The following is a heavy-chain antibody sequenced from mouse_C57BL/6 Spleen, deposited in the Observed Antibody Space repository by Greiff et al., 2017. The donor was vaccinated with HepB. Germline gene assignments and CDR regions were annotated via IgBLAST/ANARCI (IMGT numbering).Heavy chain of an antibody. Sequence: EVMLVESGGGLVKPGGSLKLSCAASGFTFSDYGMHWVRQAPEKGLEWVAYISSGSSTIYYADTVKGRFTISRDNAKNTLFLQMTSLRSEDTAMYYCAKGDREDAMDYWGQGTSVTVSS. CDR3: AKGDREDAMDY. CDR2: ISSGSSTI. V-gene: IGHV5-17*01. CDR1: GFTFSDYG. J-gene: IGHJ4*01.